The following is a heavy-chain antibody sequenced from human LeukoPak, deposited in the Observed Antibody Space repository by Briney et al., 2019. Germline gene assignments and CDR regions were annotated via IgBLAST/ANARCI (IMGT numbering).Heavy chain of an antibody. V-gene: IGHV3-11*01. CDR2: ISSSGSTI. CDR1: GFTFSDYY. Sequence: GGSLRLSCAASGFTFSDYYMSWIRQAPGKGLDWVSYISSSGSTIYYADPVKGRFTISRDNAKNSLYLQMNSLRAEDTAVYYCARSIVGATIEGFDYWGQGTLVTVSS. J-gene: IGHJ4*02. D-gene: IGHD1-26*01. CDR3: ARSIVGATIEGFDY.